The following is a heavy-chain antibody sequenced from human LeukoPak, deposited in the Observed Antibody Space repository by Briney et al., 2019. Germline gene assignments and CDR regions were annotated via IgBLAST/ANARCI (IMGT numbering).Heavy chain of an antibody. CDR1: GVSISSGSNY. Sequence: PSETLSLTCRVSGVSISSGSNYWGWIRQPPGKTLEWIGSIYSSGSTYYNSSLKSRVIILIDTAKNHFSLNLSSVTAADTAVYYCARGSKFGELFYPSYYYYYMDVWGKGTTVTISS. V-gene: IGHV4-39*07. CDR2: IYSSGST. CDR3: ARGSKFGELFYPSYYYYYMDV. D-gene: IGHD3-10*01. J-gene: IGHJ6*03.